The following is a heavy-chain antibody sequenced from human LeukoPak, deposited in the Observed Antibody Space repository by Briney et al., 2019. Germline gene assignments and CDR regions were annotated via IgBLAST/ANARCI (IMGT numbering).Heavy chain of an antibody. CDR1: GDSISSGDYY. J-gene: IGHJ4*02. CDR2: ISSSGST. Sequence: SETLSLTCTVSGDSISSGDYYWSWIRQPAGKGLEWIGRISSSGSTNYNPSLKSRVTISVDTSKNQFSLKLSSVTAADTAVYYCARVRLRGRFFDYWGQGTLVTVSS. CDR3: ARVRLRGRFFDY. V-gene: IGHV4-61*02. D-gene: IGHD3-3*01.